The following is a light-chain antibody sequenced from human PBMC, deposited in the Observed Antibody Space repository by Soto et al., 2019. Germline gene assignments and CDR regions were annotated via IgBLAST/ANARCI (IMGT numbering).Light chain of an antibody. CDR2: GAS. CDR1: QSVSNSY. CDR3: QQYGSSTWT. V-gene: IGKV3-20*01. Sequence: EIVLTQSPGTLSLSPGERATLSCRASQSVSNSYLAWYQHKPGQAPRLLIYGASSRVTGIPDRFSGSGSGTDFTLTISRLEPEDFAVYYCQQYGSSTWTFGQGTKVDIK. J-gene: IGKJ1*01.